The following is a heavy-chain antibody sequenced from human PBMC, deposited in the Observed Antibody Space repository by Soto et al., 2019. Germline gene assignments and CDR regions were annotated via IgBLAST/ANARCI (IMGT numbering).Heavy chain of an antibody. J-gene: IGHJ4*02. D-gene: IGHD1-26*01. CDR2: IYHSDPT. CDR1: GDSIVSSYF. CDR3: ARSQFGNFYREVFHY. Sequence: QVQLQESGPGLVKPSGTLSLTCSVSGDSIVSSYFWNWIRQSPGQGLEWIGHIYHSDPTTYNPSLKSRVPMSVDTSKNQFSLTMNSATAADTAVYFCARSQFGNFYREVFHYWGPGTRVAVSS. V-gene: IGHV4-59*01.